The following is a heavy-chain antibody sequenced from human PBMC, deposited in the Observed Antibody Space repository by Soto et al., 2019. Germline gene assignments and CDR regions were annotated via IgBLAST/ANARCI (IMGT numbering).Heavy chain of an antibody. CDR3: ARDRVGNDY. D-gene: IGHD3-10*01. Sequence: QVQLEQSGAEVKKPGASVNISCKASGYTFTDYPLHWVRQAPGQSLEWMGWISAASGDTRYSQKFQDRVTITRDTSASTTYMDLSRLTSEDTAVYYCARDRVGNDYWGQGTLVTVSS. CDR2: ISAASGDT. J-gene: IGHJ4*02. CDR1: GYTFTDYP. V-gene: IGHV1-3*01.